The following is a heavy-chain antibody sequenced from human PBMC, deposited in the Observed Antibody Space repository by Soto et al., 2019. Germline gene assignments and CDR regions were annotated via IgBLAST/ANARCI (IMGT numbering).Heavy chain of an antibody. D-gene: IGHD3-10*01. V-gene: IGHV1-18*01. J-gene: IGHJ4*02. CDR1: GYTFTSYG. CDR2: ISANNGNT. CDR3: ARPGEYYYGSGSYFDY. Sequence: ASVKVSCKASGYTFTSYGISWVRQAPGQGLEWMGWISANNGNTNYAQKFQGWVTMTRDTSISTAYMELSRLRSDDTAVYYCARPGEYYYGSGSYFDYWGQGTLVTVSS.